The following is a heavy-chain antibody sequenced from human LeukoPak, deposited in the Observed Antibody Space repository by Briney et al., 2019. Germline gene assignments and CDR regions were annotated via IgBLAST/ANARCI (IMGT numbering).Heavy chain of an antibody. CDR3: ARDLYDSSGYFYYYYYYGMDV. J-gene: IGHJ6*02. V-gene: IGHV3-7*01. CDR1: GFTFSSYW. CDR2: IKQDGSEK. Sequence: GGSLRLSCAASGFTFSSYWMSWVRQAPGKGLEWVANIKQDGSEKYYVDSVKGRFTISRDNAKNSLYLQMNSLRAEDTAVYYCARDLYDSSGYFYYYYYYGMDVWGQGTTVTVSS. D-gene: IGHD3-22*01.